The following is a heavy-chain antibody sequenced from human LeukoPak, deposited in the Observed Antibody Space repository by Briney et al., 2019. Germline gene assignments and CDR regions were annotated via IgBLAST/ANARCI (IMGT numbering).Heavy chain of an antibody. CDR2: INGDGRDK. J-gene: IGHJ4*02. CDR1: GFTFSSYW. Sequence: GGSLRLSCAASGFTFSSYWMNWVRQAPGKGLEWVANINGDGRDKYYVGSVRGRFTISRDNADNALYLQMHSLRGDDTALYYCARGVDSAIDWWGQGTLVTVSS. CDR3: ARGVDSAIDW. D-gene: IGHD3-9*01. V-gene: IGHV3-7*01.